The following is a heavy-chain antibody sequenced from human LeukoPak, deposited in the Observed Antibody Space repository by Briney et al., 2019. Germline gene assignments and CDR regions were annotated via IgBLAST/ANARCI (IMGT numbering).Heavy chain of an antibody. CDR2: INHSGST. J-gene: IGHJ6*02. CDR3: ARGPSSSWPSYYYYGMDV. Sequence: SETLSLTCAVYGGSFSGYYWSWIRQPPGKGLEWLGEINHSGSTNYNPSLKSRVTISVDTSKNQFSLKLSSVTAADTAVYYCARGPSSSWPSYYYYGMDVWGQGTTVTVSS. V-gene: IGHV4-34*01. CDR1: GGSFSGYY. D-gene: IGHD6-13*01.